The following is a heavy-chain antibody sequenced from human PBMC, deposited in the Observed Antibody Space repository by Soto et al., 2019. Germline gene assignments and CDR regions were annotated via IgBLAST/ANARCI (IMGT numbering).Heavy chain of an antibody. V-gene: IGHV3-15*01. CDR3: ITTYSRTPARPYLDL. Sequence: EVQLVESGGDLVKPGGSLRLSCAASGFTINNAWMSWVRQAPGKGLEWVGRIKSKGNGGTADYAAPVKGRFTISRDDSKNMLYLQMNSLKTEDTAVYYCITTYSRTPARPYLDLWGQGTPVTVSA. J-gene: IGHJ4*02. D-gene: IGHD1-26*01. CDR2: IKSKGNGGTA. CDR1: GFTINNAW.